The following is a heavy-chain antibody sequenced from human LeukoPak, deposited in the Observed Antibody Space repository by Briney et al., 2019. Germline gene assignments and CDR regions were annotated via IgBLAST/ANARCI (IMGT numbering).Heavy chain of an antibody. D-gene: IGHD6-19*01. J-gene: IGHJ4*02. CDR2: IYSDGSRT. V-gene: IGHV3-64D*06. CDR3: VKSPGSGWPV. Sequence: GGSLRLSCAASGFTFNSYVMSWVRQAPGKGLEYLSAIYSDGSRTYYADSVKGRFTISRDNSKNTLYFEMSSLRVEDTAVYYCVKSPGSGWPVWGQGTLLTVSS. CDR1: GFTFNSYV.